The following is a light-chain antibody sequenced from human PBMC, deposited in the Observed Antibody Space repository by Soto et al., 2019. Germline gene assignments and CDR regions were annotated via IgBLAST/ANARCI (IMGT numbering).Light chain of an antibody. V-gene: IGKV2-28*01. CDR1: QSLLDSNGYNY. J-gene: IGKJ4*01. Sequence: DIVMTQSPLSLPVTPGEPASISCRSSQSLLDSNGYNYLDWYLQKPGQSPQLLIYMGSNRASGVPDRFSGSGSGTDFTLKISRVEAEDVGVYYCIQGLKTPLLTFGGGTKVEIK. CDR3: IQGLKTPLLT. CDR2: MGS.